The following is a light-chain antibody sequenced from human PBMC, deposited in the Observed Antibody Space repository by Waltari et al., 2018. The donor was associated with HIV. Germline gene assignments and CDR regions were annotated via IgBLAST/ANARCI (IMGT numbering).Light chain of an antibody. V-gene: IGKV4-1*01. J-gene: IGKJ1*01. CDR3: QQYYSTPWT. CDR1: QNVLYSSNNKNY. CDR2: WAS. Sequence: DIVMTQSPDSLAVSPGERATIHCKSRQNVLYSSNNKNYLVWYQQKPGQPPKLLIYWASTRESGVPDRFSGSGSGTDFTLTITSLQAEDVAVYYCQQYYSTPWTFGQGTKVEIK.